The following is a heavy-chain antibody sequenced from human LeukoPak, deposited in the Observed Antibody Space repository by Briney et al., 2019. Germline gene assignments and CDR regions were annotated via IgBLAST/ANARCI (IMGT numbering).Heavy chain of an antibody. J-gene: IGHJ5*02. CDR1: GVSISSGGYS. CDR2: IYHSGST. Sequence: SQTLSLTCAVSGVSISSGGYSWSWIRQPPGKGLEWIGYIYHSGSTYYNPSLKSRVTISVDRSKNQFSLKLNSVTAADTAVYYCAREDSGSSGYVFDPWGQGTLVTVSS. CDR3: AREDSGSSGYVFDP. D-gene: IGHD3-22*01. V-gene: IGHV4-30-2*01.